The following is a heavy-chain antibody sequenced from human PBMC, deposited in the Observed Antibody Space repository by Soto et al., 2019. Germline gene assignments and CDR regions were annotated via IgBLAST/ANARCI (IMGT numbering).Heavy chain of an antibody. J-gene: IGHJ3*02. D-gene: IGHD3-16*02. V-gene: IGHV4-39*01. CDR1: GGSISSSSYY. CDR2: IYYSGST. Sequence: QLQLQASGPGLVKPSETLSLTCTVSGGSISSSSYYWGWIRQPPGKGLEWIGSIYYSGSTYYNPSLKCRVTISVDTSTNQYSLKLCYVTAADTAVYYCARPYYDYIWGSYRLPNAAFDIWGQGTLVTVSS. CDR3: ARPYYDYIWGSYRLPNAAFDI.